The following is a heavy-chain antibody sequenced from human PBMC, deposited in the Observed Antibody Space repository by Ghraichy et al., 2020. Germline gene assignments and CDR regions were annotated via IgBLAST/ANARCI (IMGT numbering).Heavy chain of an antibody. V-gene: IGHV4-34*01. CDR3: ARRHYWMKDFDY. D-gene: IGHD1-1*01. CDR2: INHSGST. J-gene: IGHJ4*02. Sequence: SETLSLTCAVYGGSFSGYYWSWIRQPPGKGLEWIGEINHSGSTNYNPSLKSRVTISVDTSKNQFSLKLSSVTAADTAVYYCARRHYWMKDFDYWGQGTLVTVSS. CDR1: GGSFSGYY.